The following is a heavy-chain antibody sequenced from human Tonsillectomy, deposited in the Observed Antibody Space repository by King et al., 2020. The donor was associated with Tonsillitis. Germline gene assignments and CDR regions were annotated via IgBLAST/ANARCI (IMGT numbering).Heavy chain of an antibody. D-gene: IGHD1-26*01. CDR1: GFTFNSYG. Sequence: QLVQSGGGVVQPGRSLRLSCAASGFTFNSYGMHWVRQAPGKGLEWVAVISYDGSNKYYADSVKGRVTISRDNSKNTLYLQMNSLRAEDTAGYYCATRRVGGTTGPEFDYWGQGTLVTVSS. J-gene: IGHJ4*02. V-gene: IGHV3-30*03. CDR2: ISYDGSNK. CDR3: ATRRVGGTTGPEFDY.